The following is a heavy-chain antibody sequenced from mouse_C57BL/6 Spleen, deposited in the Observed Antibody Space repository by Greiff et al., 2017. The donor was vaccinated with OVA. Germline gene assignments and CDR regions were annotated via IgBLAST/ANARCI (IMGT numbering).Heavy chain of an antibody. CDR1: GFTFSDYG. CDR2: ISSGSSTI. CDR3: ASYDYPYAMDY. J-gene: IGHJ4*01. Sequence: DVHLVESGGGLVKPGGSLKLSCAASGFTFSDYGMHWVRQAPEKGLEWVAYISSGSSTIYYADTVKGRVTISRDNAKNTLFLQMTSLRSEDTAMYYCASYDYPYAMDYWGQGTSVTVSS. D-gene: IGHD2-4*01. V-gene: IGHV5-17*01.